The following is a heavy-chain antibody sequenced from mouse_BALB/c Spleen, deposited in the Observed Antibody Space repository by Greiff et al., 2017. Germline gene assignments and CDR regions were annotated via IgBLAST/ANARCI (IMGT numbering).Heavy chain of an antibody. J-gene: IGHJ3*01. CDR3: ARALYDGYYAFFAY. V-gene: IGHV5-4*02. CDR1: GFTFSDYY. CDR2: ISDGGSYT. D-gene: IGHD2-3*01. Sequence: VQLKESGGGLVKPGGSLKLSCAASGFTFSDYYMYWVRQTPEKRLEWVATISDGGSYTYYPDSVKGRFTISRDNAKNNLYLQMSSLKSEDTAMYYCARALYDGYYAFFAYWGQGTLVTVSA.